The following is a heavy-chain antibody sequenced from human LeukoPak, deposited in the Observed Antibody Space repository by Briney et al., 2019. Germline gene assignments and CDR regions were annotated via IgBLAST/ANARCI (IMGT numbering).Heavy chain of an antibody. Sequence: GGSLRLSCAASGFTFDDYAMHWVRQAPGKGLEWVSLISGDGGSTYYADSVKGRFTISRDNSKNSLYLQMNSLRTEGTALYYCAKDTLPKYDILTGYYTSGLDYWGQGTLVTVSS. D-gene: IGHD3-9*01. CDR1: GFTFDDYA. J-gene: IGHJ4*02. V-gene: IGHV3-43*02. CDR2: ISGDGGST. CDR3: AKDTLPKYDILTGYYTSGLDY.